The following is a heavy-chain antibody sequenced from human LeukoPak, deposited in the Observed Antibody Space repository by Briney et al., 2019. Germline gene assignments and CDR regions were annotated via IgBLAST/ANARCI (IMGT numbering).Heavy chain of an antibody. CDR3: ARATITFGELTYYSDY. CDR1: GFTFSSYA. D-gene: IGHD3-10*01. J-gene: IGHJ4*02. Sequence: GRSLRLSCAASGFTFSSYAMHWVRQAPGKGLEWVAVISYDGSNKYYADSVKGRFTISRDNSKNTLYLQMNSLRAEDTAVYYCARATITFGELTYYSDYWGQGTLVTVSS. V-gene: IGHV3-30*04. CDR2: ISYDGSNK.